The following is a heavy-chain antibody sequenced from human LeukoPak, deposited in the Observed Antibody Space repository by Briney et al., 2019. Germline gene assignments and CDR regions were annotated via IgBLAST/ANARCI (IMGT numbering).Heavy chain of an antibody. Sequence: GGSLRLSCAASGFTFSSNAMSWVRQAPGKGLQWVSGITGSGGNTYYADSVKGRFTISRDNSKNTLYLQMNSLRAEDTAVYYCARTSISARPNWFDPWGQGTLVTVSS. CDR1: GFTFSSNA. D-gene: IGHD6-6*01. V-gene: IGHV3-23*01. CDR3: ARTSISARPNWFDP. J-gene: IGHJ5*02. CDR2: ITGSGGNT.